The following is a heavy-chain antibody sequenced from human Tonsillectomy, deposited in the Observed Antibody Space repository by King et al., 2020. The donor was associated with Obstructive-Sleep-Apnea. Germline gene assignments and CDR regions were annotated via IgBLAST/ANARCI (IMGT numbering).Heavy chain of an antibody. CDR3: ARTLSIAAAGTGWYFDL. Sequence: QLQESGPGLVKPSETLSLTCTVSGCSISSYYWSWIRQPPGKGLEWIGYIYYSGSTHYNPSLKSRVTISVDTSKNQFSLKLSSVTAADTAVYYCARTLSIAAAGTGWYFDLWGRGTLVTVSS. V-gene: IGHV4-59*01. CDR1: GCSISSYY. CDR2: IYYSGST. D-gene: IGHD6-13*01. J-gene: IGHJ2*01.